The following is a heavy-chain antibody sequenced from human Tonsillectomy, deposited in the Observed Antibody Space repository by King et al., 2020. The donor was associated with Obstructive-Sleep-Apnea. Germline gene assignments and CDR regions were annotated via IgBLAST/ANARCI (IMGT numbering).Heavy chain of an antibody. Sequence: QLVQSGGGVVQPGRSLRLSCAASGFDFSTYAIHWVRQAPGKGLEWVAVISYDGRDKYYADSVKGRFIISRDNSKNTLYLEMNSLRSEDTAVYYCARPSYDRNGYYYPYFDYWGQGTLVTVSS. J-gene: IGHJ4*02. CDR2: ISYDGRDK. CDR3: ARPSYDRNGYYYPYFDY. V-gene: IGHV3-30*04. CDR1: GFDFSTYA. D-gene: IGHD3-22*01.